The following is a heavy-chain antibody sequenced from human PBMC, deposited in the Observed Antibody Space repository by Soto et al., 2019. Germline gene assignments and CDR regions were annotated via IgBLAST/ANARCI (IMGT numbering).Heavy chain of an antibody. J-gene: IGHJ5*02. D-gene: IGHD2-15*01. V-gene: IGHV3-23*01. CDR1: GFSFSSYA. CDR2: TTDDGGRT. Sequence: PGGSLRLSCTASGFSFSSYAMTWVRQAPGKGLEWVSSTTDDGGRTFYADSVKGRFTISRDNSNNRLYLQMNSLRAEDTALYYCAKETMVVAAYNWFDPWGQGTLVTVSS. CDR3: AKETMVVAAYNWFDP.